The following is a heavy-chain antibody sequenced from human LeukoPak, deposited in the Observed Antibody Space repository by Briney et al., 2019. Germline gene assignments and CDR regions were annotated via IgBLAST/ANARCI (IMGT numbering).Heavy chain of an antibody. CDR2: INPNSGGT. J-gene: IGHJ5*02. CDR1: GYSFTDYY. D-gene: IGHD2-21*01. CDR3: ARADRLDGGPYLIGP. Sequence: ASVKVSCKPSGYSFTDYYMHWVRQAPGQGLEWMGWINPNSGGTSSAQTFQGRVTMTRDTSITTVYMEVSWLTSDDTAIYYCARADRLDGGPYLIGPWGQGTLVTVSS. V-gene: IGHV1-2*02.